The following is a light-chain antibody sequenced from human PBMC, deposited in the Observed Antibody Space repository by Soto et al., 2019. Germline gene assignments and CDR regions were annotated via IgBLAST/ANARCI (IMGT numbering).Light chain of an antibody. Sequence: IEWTQSPGTLSLSPGERATLSCRASQSVSNNYLAWYKQKPGQAPRLLIYGASNRATGIPDRFSGSGSGTDFTLTIRRLEPEDFAVDYCQQYGSSGTFGQGTKVDIK. V-gene: IGKV3-20*01. CDR1: QSVSNNY. CDR2: GAS. J-gene: IGKJ1*01. CDR3: QQYGSSGT.